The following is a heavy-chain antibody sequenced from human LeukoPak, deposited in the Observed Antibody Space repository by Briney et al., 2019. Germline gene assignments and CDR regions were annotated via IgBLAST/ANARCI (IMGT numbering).Heavy chain of an antibody. CDR2: IGRNYYGGTA. CDR1: GFTFGDYA. D-gene: IGHD6-19*01. CDR3: TSSFWQWVFTDAFDI. Sequence: PGGSRRLSCTAPGFTFGDYAMSWVRKAPGKGLKWVGLIGRNYYGGTAEYAASVKGRFTISRDDSKSIANLQMNSLKTEDTGVYYCTSSFWQWVFTDAFDIRGQGTMVTVSS. V-gene: IGHV3-49*04. J-gene: IGHJ3*02.